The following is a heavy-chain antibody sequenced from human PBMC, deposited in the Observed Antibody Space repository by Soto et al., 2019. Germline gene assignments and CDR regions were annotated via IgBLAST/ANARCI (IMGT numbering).Heavy chain of an antibody. CDR1: GFTFSSYA. CDR3: ARDFRKGGSIAVAEYYFDY. D-gene: IGHD6-19*01. V-gene: IGHV3-30-3*01. Sequence: QVQLVESGGGVVQPGRSLRLSCAASGFTFSSYAMHWVRQAPGKGLEWVAVISYDGSNKYYADSVKGRFTISRDNSKNTLYLQINSRRAEDTAVYYCARDFRKGGSIAVAEYYFDYWGQGTLVTVSS. J-gene: IGHJ4*02. CDR2: ISYDGSNK.